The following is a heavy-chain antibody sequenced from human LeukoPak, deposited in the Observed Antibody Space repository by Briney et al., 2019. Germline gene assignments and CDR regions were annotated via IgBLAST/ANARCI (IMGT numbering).Heavy chain of an antibody. J-gene: IGHJ3*02. CDR3: ARVEGYYDSSGYPSDAFDI. CDR1: GYTFTGYY. Sequence: ASVKVSCKASGYTFTGYYMHWVRQAPGQGLEWMGWINPNSGGTNYAQKFQGRVTMTRDTSISTAYMELSRLRSDDTAVYYCARVEGYYDSSGYPSDAFDIWGQGTMVTVSS. CDR2: INPNSGGT. V-gene: IGHV1-2*02. D-gene: IGHD3-22*01.